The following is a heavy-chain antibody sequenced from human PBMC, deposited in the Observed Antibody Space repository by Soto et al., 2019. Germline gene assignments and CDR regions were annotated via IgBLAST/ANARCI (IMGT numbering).Heavy chain of an antibody. Sequence: SETLSLTCTVSGGSISSYYWSWIRQPPGKGLEWIGYIYYSGSTNYNPSLKSRVTISVDTSKNQFSLKLTSVTAADTAVYWCARDPVDGYAFFDSWGQGALVTVSS. D-gene: IGHD5-12*01. CDR1: GGSISSYY. CDR3: ARDPVDGYAFFDS. V-gene: IGHV4-59*01. CDR2: IYYSGST. J-gene: IGHJ5*02.